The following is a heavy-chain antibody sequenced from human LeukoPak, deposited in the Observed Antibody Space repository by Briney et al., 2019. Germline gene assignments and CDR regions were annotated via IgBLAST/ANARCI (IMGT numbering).Heavy chain of an antibody. CDR3: AKGPQLNSGYHPDY. CDR2: ITGSDDRT. Sequence: GGSLRLSCAASGFTFSSAAMTWVRQVPGKGLEWVSTITGSDDRTYYADSVKGRFTISRDFSKNTLYLQMNSLRVEDTAMYYCAKGPQLNSGYHPDYWGQGTLVAVSS. J-gene: IGHJ4*02. D-gene: IGHD3-22*01. V-gene: IGHV3-23*01. CDR1: GFTFSSAA.